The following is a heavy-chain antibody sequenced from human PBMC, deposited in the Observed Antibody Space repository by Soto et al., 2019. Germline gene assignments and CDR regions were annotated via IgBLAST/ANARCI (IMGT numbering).Heavy chain of an antibody. D-gene: IGHD7-27*01. J-gene: IGHJ4*02. Sequence: SETLSLTCAVSGGSISSSNWWSWVRQPPGKGLEWIGEIYHSGSTNYNPSFKSRVIISLDTSKSQFSLNLISVTAADTAVYYCASGLSGDKVDSWGQGTLVTVSS. CDR1: GGSISSSNW. CDR3: ASGLSGDKVDS. V-gene: IGHV4-4*02. CDR2: IYHSGST.